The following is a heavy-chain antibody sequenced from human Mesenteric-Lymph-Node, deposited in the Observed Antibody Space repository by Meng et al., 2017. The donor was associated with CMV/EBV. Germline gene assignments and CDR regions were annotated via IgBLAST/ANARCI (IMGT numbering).Heavy chain of an antibody. J-gene: IGHJ3*01. CDR2: ISGNGVST. V-gene: IGHV3-64*02. Sequence: GGSLRLSCAASGFMFNNYAMHWVRQAPGKGLEYVSVISGNGVSTYYADSVKGRFTISRDNSKNTLYLQEGSLSAEDMAVYFCARGMGGPGSDTFDLWGQGTLVTVSS. D-gene: IGHD1-26*01. CDR3: ARGMGGPGSDTFDL. CDR1: GFMFNNYA.